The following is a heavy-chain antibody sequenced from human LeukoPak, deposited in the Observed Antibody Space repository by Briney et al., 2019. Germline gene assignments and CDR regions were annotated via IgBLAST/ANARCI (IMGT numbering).Heavy chain of an antibody. D-gene: IGHD6-6*01. J-gene: IGHJ4*02. CDR3: ARDDVSISSFDF. CDR2: INNSSTYI. CDR1: GFTFSSYN. Sequence: GGSLRLSCAASGFTFSSYNINWVRQAPGKGLESVSSINNSSTYIYYEDSVKGRFSISRDNAKNSLSLQMNSLRAEDTAVNYFARDDVSISSFDFWGQGTLVTVSS. V-gene: IGHV3-21*01.